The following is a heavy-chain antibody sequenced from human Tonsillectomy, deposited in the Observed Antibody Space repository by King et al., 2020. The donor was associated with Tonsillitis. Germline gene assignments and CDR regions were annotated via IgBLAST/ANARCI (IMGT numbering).Heavy chain of an antibody. V-gene: IGHV4-59*08. CDR3: TRHNFEYGGPDY. CDR1: GGPIRSYY. CDR2: MYYGGST. J-gene: IGHJ4*02. Sequence: VQLQESGPGLVKPSETLSLTCSVSGGPIRSYYWSWIRQPPGKGLEWIGYMYYGGSTYYNPSLKSRVTISGDTSKSQVSLNLNSVTAADTAVYYFTRHNFEYGGPDYWGQGTLVTVSA. D-gene: IGHD4-23*01.